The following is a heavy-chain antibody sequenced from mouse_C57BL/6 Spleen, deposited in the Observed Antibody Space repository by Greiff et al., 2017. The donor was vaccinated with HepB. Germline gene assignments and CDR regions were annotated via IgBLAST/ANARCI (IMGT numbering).Heavy chain of an antibody. CDR2: IYPRDGST. Sequence: VQLQQSDAELVKPGASVKISCKASGYTFTDHTIHWMKQRPEQGLEWIGYIYPRDGSTKYNEKFKGKATLTADKSSSTAYMQLNSLTSDDSAVYFCAMWKAVVATDYAMDYGGQGTSVTVSS. J-gene: IGHJ4*01. CDR3: AMWKAVVATDYAMDY. CDR1: GYTFTDHT. V-gene: IGHV1-78*01. D-gene: IGHD1-1*01.